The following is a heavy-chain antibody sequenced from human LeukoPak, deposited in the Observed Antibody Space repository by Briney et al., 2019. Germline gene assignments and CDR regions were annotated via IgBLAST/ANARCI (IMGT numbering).Heavy chain of an antibody. CDR1: GXSFSGYY. D-gene: IGHD3-10*01. CDR2: INHSGST. Sequence: PSETLSLTCAVYGXSFSGYYWSWIRQPPGKGLEWIGEINHSGSTNYNPSLKSRVTISVDTSKNQFSLKLSSVTAADTAVYYCARGSNTMVRGVSITIDPWGQGTLVTVSS. J-gene: IGHJ5*02. CDR3: ARGSNTMVRGVSITIDP. V-gene: IGHV4-34*01.